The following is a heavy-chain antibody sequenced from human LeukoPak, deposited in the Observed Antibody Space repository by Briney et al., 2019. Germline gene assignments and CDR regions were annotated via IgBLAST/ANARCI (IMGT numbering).Heavy chain of an antibody. CDR3: ARQPNMRWFDP. V-gene: IGHV5-51*01. Sequence: GASLKISCKGSGSIFTSYWIGWVRQLPGKGLGWMGIIYPGDSDTRYSPSFQGQVTISADKSISTAYLQWSRLKATDTAMYYCARQPNMRWFDPWGQGTLVTVS. J-gene: IGHJ5*02. CDR1: GSIFTSYW. CDR2: IYPGDSDT. D-gene: IGHD2-2*01.